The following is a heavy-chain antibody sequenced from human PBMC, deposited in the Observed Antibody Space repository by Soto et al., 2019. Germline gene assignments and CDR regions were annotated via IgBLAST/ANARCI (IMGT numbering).Heavy chain of an antibody. CDR2: IYWDDDK. Sequence: QITLKEAGPTLVKPTQTLTLTCSFSGFSLITSGVGVGWIRQPPGKALEWLALIYWDDDKGYSTTLKSRLTITKDTSRNQVVLTLTNMNPADTATYYCAHTMGPRIFAYLGQGTLVTVSS. D-gene: IGHD3-16*01. V-gene: IGHV2-5*02. CDR3: AHTMGPRIFAY. J-gene: IGHJ4*02. CDR1: GFSLITSGVG.